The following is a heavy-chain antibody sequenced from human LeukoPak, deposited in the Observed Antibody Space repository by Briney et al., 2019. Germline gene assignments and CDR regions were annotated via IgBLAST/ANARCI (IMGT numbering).Heavy chain of an antibody. CDR1: GGTFSSYA. Sequence: ASVKVSCKASGGTFSSYAISWVRQAPGQGLEWMGIINPSGGSTSYAQKFQGRVTMTRDTSTSTVYMELSSLRSEDTAVYYCASSYYGSGSRPSSFDYWGQGTLVTVSS. J-gene: IGHJ4*02. CDR3: ASSYYGSGSRPSSFDY. V-gene: IGHV1-46*01. D-gene: IGHD3-10*01. CDR2: INPSGGST.